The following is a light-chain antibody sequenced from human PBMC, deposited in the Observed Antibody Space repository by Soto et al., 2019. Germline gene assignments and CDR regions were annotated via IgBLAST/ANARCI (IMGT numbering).Light chain of an antibody. V-gene: IGLV2-23*01. CDR2: EGS. CDR1: SIDVGTYNL. J-gene: IGLJ2*01. Sequence: QSALTQPASVSGSPGQSITISCTGTSIDVGTYNLVSWYQHHPGKAPKLLIYEGSKRHSGVSNRFTGSKSGNTASLTISGLQAEDEASYYCCSYAGGRNVIFGGGTKLTVL. CDR3: CSYAGGRNVI.